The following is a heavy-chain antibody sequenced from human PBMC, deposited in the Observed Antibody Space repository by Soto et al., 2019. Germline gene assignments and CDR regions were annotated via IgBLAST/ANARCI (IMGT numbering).Heavy chain of an antibody. CDR3: ARERYSYGPYYFDY. V-gene: IGHV3-11*01. CDR1: GFTFSDYY. Sequence: PVGSLRLSGAASGFTFSDYYMSWIGQARGKGLEWVSSITSSGSTTYYTDSVKGRFTISRDNAKNSLYLQMSSLRAEDTAVYYCARERYSYGPYYFDYWGQGTLVTVSS. CDR2: ITSSGSTT. D-gene: IGHD5-18*01. J-gene: IGHJ4*02.